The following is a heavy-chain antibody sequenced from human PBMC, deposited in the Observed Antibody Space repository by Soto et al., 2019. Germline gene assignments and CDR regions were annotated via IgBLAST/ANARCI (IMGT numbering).Heavy chain of an antibody. CDR1: GGTFSRYT. CDR2: IIPILNIA. CDR3: PSLGGLLLYHR. J-gene: IGHJ5*02. V-gene: IGHV1-69*02. D-gene: IGHD3-22*01. Sequence: QVQLVQSGAEVKKPGSSVKVSCKASGGTFSRYTISWVRQAPGQGLEWMGRIIPILNIANYAQKFQGRVTITAGKSTSRAYMELASLRSEDTAIYFCPSLGGLLLYHRWGQGTLVTVSS.